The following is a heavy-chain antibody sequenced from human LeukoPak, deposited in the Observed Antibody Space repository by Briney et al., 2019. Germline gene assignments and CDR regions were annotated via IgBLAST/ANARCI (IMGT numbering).Heavy chain of an antibody. V-gene: IGHV4-59*12. CDR1: GGSISSYY. CDR2: IYYSGST. Sequence: SETLSLTCTVSGGSISSYYWSWIRQPPGKGLEWIGYIYYSGSTNYNPSLKSRVTISVDRSKNQFSLKLSSVTAADTAVYYCARDYYYGSTRGWFDPWGQGTLVTVSS. CDR3: ARDYYYGSTRGWFDP. J-gene: IGHJ5*02. D-gene: IGHD3-10*01.